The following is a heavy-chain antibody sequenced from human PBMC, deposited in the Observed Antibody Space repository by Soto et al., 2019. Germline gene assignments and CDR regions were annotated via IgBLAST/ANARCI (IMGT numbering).Heavy chain of an antibody. J-gene: IGHJ4*02. CDR1: GFTFSSYG. CDR2: ISYDGSNK. CDR3: AKPFVLWWLSCGFDY. V-gene: IGHV3-30*18. D-gene: IGHD3-22*01. Sequence: GGSLRLSCAASGFTFSSYGMHWVRQAPGKGLEWVAVISYDGSNKYYADSVKGRFTISRDNSKNTLYLQMNSLRAEDTAVYYCAKPFVLWWLSCGFDYWGQGTLVTVSS.